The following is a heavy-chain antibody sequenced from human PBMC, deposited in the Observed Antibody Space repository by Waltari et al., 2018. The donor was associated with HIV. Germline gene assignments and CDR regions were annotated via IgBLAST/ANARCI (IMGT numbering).Heavy chain of an antibody. CDR1: GYSISSDYY. CDR3: GSGSRRGHSHGIDY. CDR2: ASRSGRT. V-gene: IGHV4-38-2*01. Sequence: QVQLHESGPGMVKPSETLSLTCAVSGYSISSDYYWGWIRQPPGKGLEWIGSASRSGRTYYSPSLKSRVTISLDTSKNQFSLKWNSVAAADTAVYYCGSGSRRGHSHGIDYWGQGTLVTVSS. J-gene: IGHJ4*02. D-gene: IGHD5-18*01.